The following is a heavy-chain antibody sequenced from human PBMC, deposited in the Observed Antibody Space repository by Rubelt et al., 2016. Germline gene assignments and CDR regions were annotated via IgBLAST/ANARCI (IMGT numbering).Heavy chain of an antibody. D-gene: IGHD5-18*01. J-gene: IGHJ3*02. CDR3: ARGIDKTYSYGSSIDAFDI. CDR1: GYTFTGYY. Sequence: KKPGASVKVSCKASGYTFTGYYMHWVRQAPGQGLEWMGWINPNSGGTNYAQKFQGRVTMTRDTSISTAYMELSRLRSDDTAVYYCARGIDKTYSYGSSIDAFDIWGQGTMVTVSS. CDR2: INPNSGGT. V-gene: IGHV1-2*02.